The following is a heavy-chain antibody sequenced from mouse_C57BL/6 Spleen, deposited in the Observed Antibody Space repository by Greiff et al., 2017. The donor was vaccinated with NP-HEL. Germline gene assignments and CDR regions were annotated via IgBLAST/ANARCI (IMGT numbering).Heavy chain of an antibody. CDR2: IRLKSDNYAT. CDR3: TGGRGYFDV. Sequence: DVKLVESGGGLVQPGGSMKLSCVASGFTFSNYWMNWVRQSPEKGLEWVAQIRLKSDNYATHYAESVKGRFTISRDDSKSSGYLQMNNLRAEDTGIYYCTGGRGYFDVWGTGTTVTVSS. V-gene: IGHV6-3*01. J-gene: IGHJ1*03. CDR1: GFTFSNYW.